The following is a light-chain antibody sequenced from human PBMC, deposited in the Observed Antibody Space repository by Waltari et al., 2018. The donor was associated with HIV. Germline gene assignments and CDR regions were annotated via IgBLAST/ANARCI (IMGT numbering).Light chain of an antibody. Sequence: DIVMTQSPDSLAVSLGARASINCKSSQSLFYDSNNKNYLAWFQQRPGQPPKLLLYWASTRDSGVPDRFSGSGSGTDFTLTISSLQAEDVALYFCQQYYSSPWTFGQGTKVEIK. J-gene: IGKJ1*01. CDR3: QQYYSSPWT. CDR2: WAS. V-gene: IGKV4-1*01. CDR1: QSLFYDSNNKNY.